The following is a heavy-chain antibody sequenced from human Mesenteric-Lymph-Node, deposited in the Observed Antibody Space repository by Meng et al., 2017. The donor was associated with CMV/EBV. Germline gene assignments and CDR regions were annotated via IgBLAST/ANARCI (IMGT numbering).Heavy chain of an antibody. Sequence: YTFTSYYMHWVRQAPGQGLEWMGIINPSGGSTSYAQKFQGRVTMTRDTSTSTVYMELSSLRSDDTAVYFCARVPAPYYYDRSGPFDYWGQGTLVTVSS. J-gene: IGHJ4*02. CDR1: YTFTSYY. D-gene: IGHD3-22*01. V-gene: IGHV1-46*01. CDR2: INPSGGST. CDR3: ARVPAPYYYDRSGPFDY.